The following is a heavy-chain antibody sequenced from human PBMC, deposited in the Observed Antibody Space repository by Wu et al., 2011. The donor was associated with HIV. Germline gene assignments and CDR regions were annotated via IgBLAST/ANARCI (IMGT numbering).Heavy chain of an antibody. CDR3: ARAQDRLWMAAKVMGWFDP. V-gene: IGHV1-18*01. Sequence: KVSCKTSGYTFPIMVSPGCDRPLDKDLSGWDGLALTMVTQKYGQNFQDRVIMTTDTSTSTAYMELRNLRSDDTAVYYCARAQDRLWMAAKVMGWFDPWGQGTQVTVSS. J-gene: IGHJ5*02. CDR2: LALTMVT. D-gene: IGHD6-25*01. CDR1: GYTFPIMV.